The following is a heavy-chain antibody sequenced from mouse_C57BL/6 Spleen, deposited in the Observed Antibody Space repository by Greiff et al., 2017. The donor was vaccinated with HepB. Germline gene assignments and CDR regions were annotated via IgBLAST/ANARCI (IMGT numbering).Heavy chain of an antibody. Sequence: EVKLMESGGGLVQPGGSLKLSCAASGFTFSDYYMYWVRQTPEKRLEWVAYISNGGGSTYYPDTVKGRFTISRDNAKNTLYLQMSRLKSEDTAMYYCARHDGLYAMDYWGQGTSVTVSS. CDR2: ISNGGGST. D-gene: IGHD2-3*01. CDR1: GFTFSDYY. CDR3: ARHDGLYAMDY. V-gene: IGHV5-12*01. J-gene: IGHJ4*01.